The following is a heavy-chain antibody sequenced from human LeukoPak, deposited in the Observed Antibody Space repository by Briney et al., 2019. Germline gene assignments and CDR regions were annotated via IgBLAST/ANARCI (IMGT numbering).Heavy chain of an antibody. CDR1: GGSFSGYY. D-gene: IGHD2-2*01. J-gene: IGHJ6*02. CDR2: INHSGST. Sequence: SKTLSLTCAVYGGSFSGYYWSWIRQPPGKGLEWIGEINHSGSTNYNPSLKSRVTISVDTSKNQFSLKLSSVTAADTAVYYCARAFVGYCSSTSCLGYYYYGMDVWGQGTTVTVSS. CDR3: ARAFVGYCSSTSCLGYYYYGMDV. V-gene: IGHV4-34*01.